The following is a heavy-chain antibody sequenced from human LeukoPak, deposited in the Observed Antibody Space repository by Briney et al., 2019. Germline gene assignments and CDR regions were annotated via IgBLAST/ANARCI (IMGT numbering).Heavy chain of an antibody. CDR2: IYHSGST. J-gene: IGHJ4*02. D-gene: IGHD2-2*01. V-gene: IGHV4-38-2*01. CDR1: GYSISSGHY. Sequence: SETLSLTCVVSGYSISSGHYWVWLRQPPGKGLEWIGSIYHSGSTYYNPSLKSRVTISVDTSKNQFSLKVISVTAADTAVYYCARGPEFIRTVGMRMVGNFDYWGQGTLVTVSS. CDR3: ARGPEFIRTVGMRMVGNFDY.